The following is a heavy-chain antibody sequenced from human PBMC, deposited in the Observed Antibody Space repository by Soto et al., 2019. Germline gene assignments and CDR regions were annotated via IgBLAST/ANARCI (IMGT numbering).Heavy chain of an antibody. Sequence: QVQLVESGGGVVQPGRSLRLSCAASGFTFSSYGMHWVRQAPGKGLEWVAVISYDGSDKYYSDSVKGRFTLCRDNSKKTLNLQMNSLRADDTAVYYCAKALGELSPESYDYWGQGTLITVSS. J-gene: IGHJ4*02. CDR1: GFTFSSYG. D-gene: IGHD3-16*02. V-gene: IGHV3-30*18. CDR2: ISYDGSDK. CDR3: AKALGELSPESYDY.